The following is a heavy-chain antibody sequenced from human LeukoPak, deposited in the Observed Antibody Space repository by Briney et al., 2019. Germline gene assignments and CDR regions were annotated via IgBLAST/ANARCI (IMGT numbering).Heavy chain of an antibody. CDR1: GHTFTGYY. CDR3: TRDPGFGDLLYYFDY. J-gene: IGHJ4*02. Sequence: ASVKVSCKASGHTFTGYYMHWVRQAPGHGLEWIGWINPNSGGTNYAQKFQGRVTMTRDTSINTAYMELSRLRSDDTAVYYCTRDPGFGDLLYYFDYWGQGTLVTVSS. V-gene: IGHV1-2*02. CDR2: INPNSGGT. D-gene: IGHD3-10*01.